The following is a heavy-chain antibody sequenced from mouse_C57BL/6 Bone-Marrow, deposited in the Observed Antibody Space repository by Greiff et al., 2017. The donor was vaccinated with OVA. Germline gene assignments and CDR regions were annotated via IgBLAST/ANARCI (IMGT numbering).Heavy chain of an antibody. V-gene: IGHV1-75*01. CDR3: ARSRAFITTPYYFDY. CDR2: IFPGSGST. J-gene: IGHJ2*01. Sequence: QVQLQQSGPELVKPGASVKISCKASGYTFTDYYINWVKQRPGQGLEWIGWIFPGSGSTYYNEKFKGKATLTVDKSSSTAYMLLSSLTSEDSAVYFCARSRAFITTPYYFDYWGQGTTLTVSS. D-gene: IGHD1-1*01. CDR1: GYTFTDYY.